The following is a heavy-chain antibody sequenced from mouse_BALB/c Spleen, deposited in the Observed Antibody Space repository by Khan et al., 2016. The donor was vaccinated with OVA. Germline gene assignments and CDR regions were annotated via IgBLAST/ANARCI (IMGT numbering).Heavy chain of an antibody. CDR2: ITCSGST. CDR3: ARTGRINY. Sequence: EVQLQESGPGLARPSQSLSLTCTVTGYSITSDNGWNWIRQFPGNQLEWMGYITCSGSTNYNQTLKDRISFTRDKSKNQFFLQLYSVTTEDTATSYCARTGRINYWGQGTTLTVSA. CDR1: GYSITSDNG. V-gene: IGHV3-2*02. J-gene: IGHJ2*01. D-gene: IGHD1-1*01.